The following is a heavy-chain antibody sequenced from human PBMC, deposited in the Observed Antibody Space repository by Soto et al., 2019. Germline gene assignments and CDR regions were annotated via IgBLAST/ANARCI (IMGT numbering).Heavy chain of an antibody. J-gene: IGHJ4*02. D-gene: IGHD3-9*01. CDR2: IYYSGST. V-gene: IGHV4-31*03. CDR3: ASSGTYDILTGYRPNTFDY. Sequence: SETLSLTCTVSGGSISSGGYYWSWIRQHPGKGLEWIGYIYYSGSTYYNPSLKSRVTISVDTSKNQFSLKLSSVTAADTAVYYCASSGTYDILTGYRPNTFDYWGQGTLVTVSS. CDR1: GGSISSGGYY.